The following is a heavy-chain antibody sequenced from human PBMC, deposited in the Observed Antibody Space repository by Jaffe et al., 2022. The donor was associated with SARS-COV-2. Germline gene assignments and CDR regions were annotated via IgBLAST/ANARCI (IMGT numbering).Heavy chain of an antibody. CDR3: ARSYSGYDPVDY. V-gene: IGHV4-34*01. CDR2: INHSGST. J-gene: IGHJ4*02. CDR1: GGSFSGYY. Sequence: QVQLQQWGAGLLKPSETLSLTCAVYGGSFSGYYWSWIRQPPGKGLEWIGEINHSGSTNYNPSLKSRVTISVDTSKNQFSLKLSSVTAADTAVYYCARSYSGYDPVDYWGQGTLVTVSS. D-gene: IGHD5-12*01.